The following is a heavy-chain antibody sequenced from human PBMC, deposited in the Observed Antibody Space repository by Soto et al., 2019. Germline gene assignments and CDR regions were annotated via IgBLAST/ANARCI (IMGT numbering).Heavy chain of an antibody. CDR3: ARGVYGSGNYYTGPSAFDI. CDR2: TIPVFNTA. Sequence: QVQLEQSGAEAKKPGPSVKVSCKASGGTLSDHGVAWLRQAPGQGLEWMGGTIPVFNTAKYAQKFQGRVTVTADKFTNIDYMELSSLRSEDTAFYFCARGVYGSGNYYTGPSAFDIWGQGTMVIVSS. CDR1: GGTLSDHG. V-gene: IGHV1-69*06. D-gene: IGHD3-10*01. J-gene: IGHJ3*02.